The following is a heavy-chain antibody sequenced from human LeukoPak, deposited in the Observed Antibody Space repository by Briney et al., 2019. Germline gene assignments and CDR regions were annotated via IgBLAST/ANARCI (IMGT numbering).Heavy chain of an antibody. D-gene: IGHD6-19*01. CDR3: ARALPLYSSGSDY. Sequence: ASVKVSCKASGYTFTGYYMHWVRQAPGQGLEWMGWINPNSGGTNYAQKLQGRVTMTRDTSISTAYMELSSLRSDDTAVYYCARALPLYSSGSDYWGQGTLVTVSS. CDR1: GYTFTGYY. J-gene: IGHJ4*02. CDR2: INPNSGGT. V-gene: IGHV1-2*02.